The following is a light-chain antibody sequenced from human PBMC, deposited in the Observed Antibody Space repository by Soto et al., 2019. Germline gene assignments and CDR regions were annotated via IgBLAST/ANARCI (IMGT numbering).Light chain of an antibody. Sequence: VLTQSPRTLSLTPGERATLSCRASQSVSSYLAWYQQKPGQAPRLLIYGASSRASGIPDRFSGSGSETDFTLTISRLEPEDFAVYFCQQYGSSLWTFAQRAKVDI. CDR2: GAS. J-gene: IGKJ1*01. CDR3: QQYGSSLWT. V-gene: IGKV3-20*01. CDR1: QSVSSY.